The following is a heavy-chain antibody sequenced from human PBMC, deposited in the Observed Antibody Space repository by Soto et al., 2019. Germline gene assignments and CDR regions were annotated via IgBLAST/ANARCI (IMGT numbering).Heavy chain of an antibody. V-gene: IGHV4-59*08. CDR3: ARLRGAAPPGYFDY. D-gene: IGHD2-15*01. CDR1: GGSISSYY. J-gene: IGHJ4*02. CDR2: IYYSGST. Sequence: QVQLQESGPGLVKPSETLSLTCTVSGGSISSYYWSWIRQPPGKGLEWIGYIYYSGSTNYNPSLNGRVTISVDTSKNQLSLKLSSVTAADTAVYYCARLRGAAPPGYFDYWGQGTLVTVSS.